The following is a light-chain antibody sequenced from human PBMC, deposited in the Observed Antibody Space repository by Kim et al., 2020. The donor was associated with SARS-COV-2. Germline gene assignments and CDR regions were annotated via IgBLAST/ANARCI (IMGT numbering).Light chain of an antibody. CDR3: QAWDSNTAI. CDR1: HLGDKY. CDR2: EDV. Sequence: SYELTQPPSVSVSPGQTATITCSGDHLGDKYVSWYQQKPGQSPVLIMYEDVKRPSAVPDRFSGLISRNSATLTISETQIVDEADYYCQAWDSNTAIFGGGTQLTVL. J-gene: IGLJ2*01. V-gene: IGLV3-1*01.